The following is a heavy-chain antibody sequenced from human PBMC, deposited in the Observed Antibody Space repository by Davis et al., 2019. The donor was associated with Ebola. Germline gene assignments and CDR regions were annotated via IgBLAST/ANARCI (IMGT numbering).Heavy chain of an antibody. CDR1: GFTFSNAW. CDR3: TTDRRRFLRSMDV. CDR2: IKSNTDGGTT. V-gene: IGHV3-15*07. D-gene: IGHD3-3*01. J-gene: IGHJ6*02. Sequence: GGSLRLSCAASGFTFSNAWMNWVRQAPGKGLEWVGRIKSNTDGGTTDYAAPVKGRFTISRDNSKNTLYLQMNSLKTEDTAVYYCTTDRRRFLRSMDVWGQGTTVTVSS.